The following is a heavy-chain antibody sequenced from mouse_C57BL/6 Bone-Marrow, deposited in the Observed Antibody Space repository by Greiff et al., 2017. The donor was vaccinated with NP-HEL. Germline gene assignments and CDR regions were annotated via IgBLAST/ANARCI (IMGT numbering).Heavy chain of an antibody. J-gene: IGHJ2*01. CDR3: ASKGTVVTYYFDY. CDR2: INPYNGGT. V-gene: IGHV1-19*01. Sequence: EVQLQQSGPVLVKPGASVKMSCKASGYTFTDYYMNWVKQSHGKSLEWIGVINPYNGGTSYNQKFKGKATLTVDKSSSTAYMELNSLTSEDSAVYYCASKGTVVTYYFDYWGQGTTLTVSS. CDR1: GYTFTDYY. D-gene: IGHD1-1*01.